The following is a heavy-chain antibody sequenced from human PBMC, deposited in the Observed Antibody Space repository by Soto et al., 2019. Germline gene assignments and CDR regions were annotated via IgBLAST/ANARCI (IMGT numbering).Heavy chain of an antibody. J-gene: IGHJ6*02. CDR1: GYTFTGYY. V-gene: IGHV1-2*04. Sequence: GASVKVSCKASGYTFTGYYMHWVRQAPGQGLEWMGWINPNSGGTNYAQKFQGWVTMTRDTSISTAYMELSRLRSDDTAVYYCASSGVATSDGHHYYYGMDVWGQGTTVTVSS. D-gene: IGHD5-12*01. CDR3: ASSGVATSDGHHYYYGMDV. CDR2: INPNSGGT.